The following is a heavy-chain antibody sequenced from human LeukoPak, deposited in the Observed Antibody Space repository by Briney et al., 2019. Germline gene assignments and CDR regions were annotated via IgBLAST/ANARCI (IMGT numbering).Heavy chain of an antibody. Sequence: SETLSLTCAVYGGSFSGYHWSWIRQPPGKGLEWIGEINHSGSTNYNPYLKSRVTISVDTSKNQFSLKLRSVTAADTAVYYCARGKIYDSSGYYYPLKRYYFDYWGQGTLVTVSS. V-gene: IGHV4-34*01. D-gene: IGHD3-22*01. CDR3: ARGKIYDSSGYYYPLKRYYFDY. CDR2: INHSGST. J-gene: IGHJ4*02. CDR1: GGSFSGYH.